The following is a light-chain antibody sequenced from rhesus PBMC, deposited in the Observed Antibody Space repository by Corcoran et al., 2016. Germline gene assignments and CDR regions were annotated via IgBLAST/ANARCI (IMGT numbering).Light chain of an antibody. V-gene: IGKV3-53*02. Sequence: QVILTQSPATLSLSPGERATLSCRASQSVSSYLAWYQQNPGQAPRLLIYGASSRATGIPDRFSGSWSGTDFTLTISSLQYEDFATYYCQQYSSRPYSFGQGTKVEIK. J-gene: IGKJ2*01. CDR2: GAS. CDR3: QQYSSRPYS. CDR1: QSVSSY.